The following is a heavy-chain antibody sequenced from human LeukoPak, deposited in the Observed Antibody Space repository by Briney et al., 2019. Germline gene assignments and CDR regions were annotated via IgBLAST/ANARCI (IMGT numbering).Heavy chain of an antibody. J-gene: IGHJ3*02. Sequence: GGSLRISCAASGFTLSSKYMTWVRQAPDRGLEWVSIIFRSGTTYYADSVKGRFIISRDNSKNMVYLQMNSLRVDDAAVYYCARLDIGETDAFDIWGKGTLVTVSS. V-gene: IGHV3-53*01. CDR3: ARLDIGETDAFDI. D-gene: IGHD3-9*01. CDR2: IFRSGTT. CDR1: GFTLSSKY.